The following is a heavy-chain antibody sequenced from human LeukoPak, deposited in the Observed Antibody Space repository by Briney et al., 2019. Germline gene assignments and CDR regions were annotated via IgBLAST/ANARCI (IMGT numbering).Heavy chain of an antibody. J-gene: IGHJ4*02. D-gene: IGHD2-8*01. Sequence: GGSLRLSCAASGFTFSSYAMNWVRQAPGKGLEWVPGISGSGSTADYADSVKGRFTISRDNSKNTLYLQMNSLRAEDTAVYYCARPIVLLLYAFDYWGQGTLVTVSS. CDR3: ARPIVLLLYAFDY. CDR1: GFTFSSYA. V-gene: IGHV3-23*01. CDR2: ISGSGSTA.